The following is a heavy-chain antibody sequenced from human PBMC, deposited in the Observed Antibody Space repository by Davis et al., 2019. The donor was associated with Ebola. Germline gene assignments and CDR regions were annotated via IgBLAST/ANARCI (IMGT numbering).Heavy chain of an antibody. CDR1: GFTFSSYG. D-gene: IGHD3-10*01. CDR2: ISYDGSNK. CDR3: ARGRIWAYGSGSYYGYFDY. V-gene: IGHV3-30*03. J-gene: IGHJ4*02. Sequence: GESLKISCAASGFTFSSYGMHWVRQAPGKGLEWVAVISYDGSNKYYADSVKGRFTISRDNSKNTLYLQMNSLRAEDTAVYYCARGRIWAYGSGSYYGYFDYWGQGTLVTVSS.